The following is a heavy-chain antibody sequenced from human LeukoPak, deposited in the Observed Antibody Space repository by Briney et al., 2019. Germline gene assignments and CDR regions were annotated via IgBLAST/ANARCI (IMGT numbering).Heavy chain of an antibody. V-gene: IGHV3-7*01. CDR3: ARVYETNGYLY. CDR2: INQDASRK. D-gene: IGHD3-22*01. J-gene: IGHJ4*02. CDR1: GFSLGSYW. Sequence: GGSLRLSCTASGFSLGSYWMSWVRQAPGKGLEWVANINQDASRKYYAGSVTGRFSVSRDNAQNSLHLQMDSLRVEDTAVYYCARVYETNGYLYWGQGSLVTVSS.